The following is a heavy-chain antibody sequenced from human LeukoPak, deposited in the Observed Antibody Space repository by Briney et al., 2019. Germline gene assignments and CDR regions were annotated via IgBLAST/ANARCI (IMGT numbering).Heavy chain of an antibody. CDR2: IYTSGST. CDR1: GGSISSYY. V-gene: IGHV4-4*07. J-gene: IGHJ6*02. CDR3: AREPRVYYYYYGMDV. Sequence: SETLSLTCTVSGGSISSYYWSWVRQPAGKGLEWIGRIYTSGSTNYSPSLKSRVTMSVDTSKNQFSLKLSSVTAADTAVYYCAREPRVYYYYYGMDVWGQGTTVTVSS.